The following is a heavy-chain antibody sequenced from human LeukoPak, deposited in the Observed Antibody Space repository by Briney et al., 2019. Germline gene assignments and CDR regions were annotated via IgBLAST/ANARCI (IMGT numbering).Heavy chain of an antibody. Sequence: SETLSLTCTVSGGSISSYYWSWIRQPPGKGLEWIGYIYYGGSTNYNPSLKSRVTISVDTSKNQFSLKLSSVTAADTAVYYCARSGSYYSHDYWGQGILVTVSS. CDR2: IYYGGST. J-gene: IGHJ4*02. D-gene: IGHD1-26*01. V-gene: IGHV4-59*08. CDR1: GGSISSYY. CDR3: ARSGSYYSHDY.